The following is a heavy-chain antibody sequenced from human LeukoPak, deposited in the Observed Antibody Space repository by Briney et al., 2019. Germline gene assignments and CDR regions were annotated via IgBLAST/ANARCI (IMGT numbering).Heavy chain of an antibody. CDR1: GFTFSSYA. CDR3: AREGGYGSGSYWGYYFDY. J-gene: IGHJ4*02. D-gene: IGHD3-10*01. V-gene: IGHV3-30-3*01. CDR2: ISYDGSNK. Sequence: GRSLRLSCAASGFTFSSYAMHWVRQAPGKGLEWVAVISYDGSNKYYADSVKGRFTISRDNSKNTLYLQMNSLRDEDTAVYYCAREGGYGSGSYWGYYFDYWGQGTLVTVSS.